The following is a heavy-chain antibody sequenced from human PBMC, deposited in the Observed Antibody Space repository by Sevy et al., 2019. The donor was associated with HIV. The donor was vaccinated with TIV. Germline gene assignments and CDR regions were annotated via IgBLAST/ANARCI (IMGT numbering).Heavy chain of an antibody. Sequence: GGSLRLSCVGSGFTFSTYAMTWVRQAPGKGLEWVSGIGANGGSTYYADSVKGRFTISKDNSKNTLFLQMNSLRAEDTAVYYCARDKTILEGRYGMDVWGQGTTVTVSS. J-gene: IGHJ6*02. CDR2: IGANGGST. CDR3: ARDKTILEGRYGMDV. D-gene: IGHD3-3*01. CDR1: GFTFSTYA. V-gene: IGHV3-23*01.